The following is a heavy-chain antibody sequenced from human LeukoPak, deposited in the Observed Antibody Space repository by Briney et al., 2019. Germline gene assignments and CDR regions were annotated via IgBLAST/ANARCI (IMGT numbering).Heavy chain of an antibody. V-gene: IGHV3-30*18. CDR3: AKDVDYDRENAFDI. CDR2: ISYDGSNK. CDR1: GFTFSSYG. Sequence: GGSLRLSCAASGFTFSSYGMHWVRQAPGKGLEWVAVISYDGSNKYYADSVKGRFTISRDNSKNTLYLQMNSLSAEDTAVYYCAKDVDYDRENAFDIWGQGTMVTVSS. D-gene: IGHD3-22*01. J-gene: IGHJ3*02.